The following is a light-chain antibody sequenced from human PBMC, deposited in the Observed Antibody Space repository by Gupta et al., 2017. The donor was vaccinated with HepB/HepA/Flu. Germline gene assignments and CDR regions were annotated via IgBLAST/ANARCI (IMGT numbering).Light chain of an antibody. CDR2: GKN. J-gene: IGLJ2*01. CDR1: CLRRYY. CDR3: NSRGSSVNHSDVV. Sequence: SSELTQGPAVSVALGQTVRLTCQGDCLRRYYANWSQQKPGQAPLLVIYGKNNRPSGIPGRFSGSTSGNTASLTITGTQAEDEADDYCNSRGSSVNHSDVVFGGGTKLTVL. V-gene: IGLV3-19*01.